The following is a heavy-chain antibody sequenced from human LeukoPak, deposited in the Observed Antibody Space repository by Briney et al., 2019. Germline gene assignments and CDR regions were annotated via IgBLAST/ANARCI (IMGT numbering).Heavy chain of an antibody. CDR3: ARQVVPAANDY. D-gene: IGHD2-2*01. CDR2: IIPILGIA. CDR1: GGTFSSYT. V-gene: IGHV1-69*02. J-gene: IGHJ4*02. Sequence: SVKVSCKASGGTFSSYTISWVRQAPGQGLEWMGRIIPILGIANYAQKFQGRVTITADKSTSTAYMELSILRSEDTAVCYCARQVVPAANDYWGQGTLVTVSS.